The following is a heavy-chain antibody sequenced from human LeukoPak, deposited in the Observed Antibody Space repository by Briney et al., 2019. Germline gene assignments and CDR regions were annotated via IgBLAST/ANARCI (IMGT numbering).Heavy chain of an antibody. CDR3: AKDTYSSSWFDAFDI. CDR1: GFTFSTYA. V-gene: IGHV3-23*01. J-gene: IGHJ3*02. D-gene: IGHD6-13*01. CDR2: LSGSGGNT. Sequence: GGSLRLSCAASGFTFSTYAMSWVRQAPGKGLEWVSTLSGSGGNTYYADSVKGRFTISRDNSKNTLYLQMNSLRAEDTAVYYCAKDTYSSSWFDAFDIWGQGTMVTVSS.